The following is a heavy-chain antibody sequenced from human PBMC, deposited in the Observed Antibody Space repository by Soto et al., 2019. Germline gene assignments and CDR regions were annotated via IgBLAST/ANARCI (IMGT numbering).Heavy chain of an antibody. Sequence: EVQLVESGGGLVQPGGSLTVSCAASGFAFSDEWMNWVRQAPGKGLEWVANTNKDGSQKYYVDSVKGRFTISRDNAKNSLYLQMNSRRAEDTPVSYCLKGMDAGGQGTTFTVS. CDR3: LKGMDA. V-gene: IGHV3-7*01. CDR2: TNKDGSQK. CDR1: GFAFSDEW. J-gene: IGHJ6*02.